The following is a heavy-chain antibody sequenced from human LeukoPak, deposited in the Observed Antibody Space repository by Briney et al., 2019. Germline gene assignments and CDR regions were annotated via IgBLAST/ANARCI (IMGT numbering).Heavy chain of an antibody. D-gene: IGHD5-24*01. V-gene: IGHV3-30-3*01. J-gene: IGHJ6*02. Sequence: GESPKISCAASGFTFSSYAMHWVRQAPGKGLEWVAVISYDGSNKYYADSVKGRFTISRDNSKNTLYLQMNSLRAEDTAVYYCARDRGERWLPPYGMDVWGQGTTVTVSS. CDR1: GFTFSSYA. CDR3: ARDRGERWLPPYGMDV. CDR2: ISYDGSNK.